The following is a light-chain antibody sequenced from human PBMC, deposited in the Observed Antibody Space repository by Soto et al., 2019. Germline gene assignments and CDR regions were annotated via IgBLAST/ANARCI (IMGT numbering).Light chain of an antibody. CDR2: GAS. CDR3: QQYGSSLP. J-gene: IGKJ4*01. Sequence: DIVLTQSPGTLSLSPGDRATLSCRASQSVSSNYLAWYQQKPGQAPRLLIYGASSRATGIPGSFSVSGSGTDFAVTISRLEPEDFAVYYCQQYGSSLPFGGGTKVEIK. V-gene: IGKV3-20*01. CDR1: QSVSSNY.